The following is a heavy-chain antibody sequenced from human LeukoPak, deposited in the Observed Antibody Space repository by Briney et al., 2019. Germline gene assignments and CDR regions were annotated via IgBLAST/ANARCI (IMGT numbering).Heavy chain of an antibody. J-gene: IGHJ4*02. Sequence: GGSLRLSCEASMFTVSSNSVSWVRQAPGKGLEWVSVIHSGGNTYYADSVKGRFTISRVYSKNTLYLQMDSLRADDTVGYYCASVVGRHYASDYWGQGTLVTVPS. CDR2: IHSGGNT. D-gene: IGHD2-2*01. CDR1: MFTVSSNS. CDR3: ASVVGRHYASDY. V-gene: IGHV3-66*01.